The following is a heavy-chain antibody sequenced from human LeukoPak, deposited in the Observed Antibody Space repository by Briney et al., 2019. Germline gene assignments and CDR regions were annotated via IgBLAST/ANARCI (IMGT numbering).Heavy chain of an antibody. CDR3: AKRPYCSGGRCYPFDY. Sequence: GGSLRLSCIASGFTFSSYAMSWVRQAPGMGLEWVSAISGSADSTYYADSVKGRFTISRDNSKNTLYLQMNSLRAEDTAVYYCAKRPYCSGGRCYPFDYWGQGTLVTVSS. CDR2: ISGSADST. J-gene: IGHJ4*02. D-gene: IGHD2-15*01. V-gene: IGHV3-23*01. CDR1: GFTFSSYA.